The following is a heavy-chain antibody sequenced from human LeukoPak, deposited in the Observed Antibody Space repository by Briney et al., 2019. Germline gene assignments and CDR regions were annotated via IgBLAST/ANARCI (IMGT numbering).Heavy chain of an antibody. CDR1: GFTFSNYA. J-gene: IGHJ4*02. CDR3: ARGGRLRYFDWLF. Sequence: GGSLRLSCTASGFTFSNYAMSWVRQAPGKGLEWVSVIYSGGSTYYADSVKGRFTISRDNSKNTLYLQMNSLRAEDTAVYYCARGGRLRYFDWLFWGQGTLVTVSS. D-gene: IGHD3-9*01. CDR2: IYSGGST. V-gene: IGHV3-53*01.